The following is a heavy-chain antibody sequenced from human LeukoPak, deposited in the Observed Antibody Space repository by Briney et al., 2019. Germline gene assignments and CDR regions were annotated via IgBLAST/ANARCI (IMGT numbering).Heavy chain of an antibody. CDR3: ARSLVVGATYPYH. CDR2: ISSSSSTI. Sequence: GGSLRLSCAASGFTFSSYGMTWVRQAPGKGLEWVSYISSSSSTIYYADSVKGRFTISRDNAKNSLYLQLNSLRAEDTADCARSLVVGATYPYHWGQGTPVTVSS. CDR1: GFTFSSYG. J-gene: IGHJ5*02. D-gene: IGHD1-26*01. V-gene: IGHV3-48*01.